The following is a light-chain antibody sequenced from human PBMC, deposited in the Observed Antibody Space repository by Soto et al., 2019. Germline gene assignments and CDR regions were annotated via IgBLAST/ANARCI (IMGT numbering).Light chain of an antibody. Sequence: DIQMTQSPSTLSASVGDRVTITCRASQSISTWLAWYQQKPGKAPNLLIYDASSLESGVPSRFSGSGSGTEITLTISSLQPDDFATYYCQQYHTFPYTFGQGTKVDTK. CDR1: QSISTW. CDR3: QQYHTFPYT. J-gene: IGKJ2*01. V-gene: IGKV1-5*01. CDR2: DAS.